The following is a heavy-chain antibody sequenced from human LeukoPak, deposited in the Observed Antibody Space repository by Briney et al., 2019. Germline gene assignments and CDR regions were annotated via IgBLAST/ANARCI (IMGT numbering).Heavy chain of an antibody. J-gene: IGHJ4*02. D-gene: IGHD1-26*01. CDR1: GFTFSSYS. CDR2: ISSSSSYI. V-gene: IGHV3-21*04. Sequence: GGSLRLSCAASGFTFSSYSMNWVRQAPGKGLEWVSSISSSSSYIYYADSVKGRFTISRDNAKNSLYLQMNSLRAEDTALYYCAKGSGTYGPFDYWGQGALVTVSS. CDR3: AKGSGTYGPFDY.